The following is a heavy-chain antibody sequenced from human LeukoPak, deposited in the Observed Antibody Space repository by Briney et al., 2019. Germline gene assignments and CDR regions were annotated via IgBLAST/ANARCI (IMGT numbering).Heavy chain of an antibody. Sequence: ASVKVSCKASGYTFTSYDINWVRQATGQGLEWMGWMNPNSGNTGYAQKFQGRVTMTRNTSISTAYMELSSLRSEDTAVYYCARARRYYYGSGSNLYYFDYWGQGTLVTVSS. V-gene: IGHV1-8*01. D-gene: IGHD3-10*01. J-gene: IGHJ4*02. CDR2: MNPNSGNT. CDR3: ARARRYYYGSGSNLYYFDY. CDR1: GYTFTSYD.